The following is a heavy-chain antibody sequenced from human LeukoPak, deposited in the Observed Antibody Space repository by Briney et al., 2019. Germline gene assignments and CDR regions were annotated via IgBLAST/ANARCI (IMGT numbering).Heavy chain of an antibody. D-gene: IGHD4-23*01. V-gene: IGHV2-5*01. J-gene: IGHJ1*01. CDR1: GFSLSTSGVG. CDR3: AHRDSGYGGNSRFSPNAEYFQH. Sequence: SGPTLVKPTQTLTLTCTFSGFSLSTSGVGVGWIRQPPGKALEWLALIYWYDDKRYSPSLKSRLTITKDTSKNQVVLKMTNMDPVDTATYYCAHRDSGYGGNSRFSPNAEYFQHWGQGTLVTVSS. CDR2: IYWYDDK.